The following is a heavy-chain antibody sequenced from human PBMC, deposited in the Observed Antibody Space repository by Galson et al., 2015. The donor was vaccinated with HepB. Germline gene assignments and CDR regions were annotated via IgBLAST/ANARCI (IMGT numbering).Heavy chain of an antibody. V-gene: IGHV4-59*01. Sequence: QVQLQESGPGLVKPSETLSLTCTVSGGSINSYYWSWIRQPPGKGMEWLGCMFYSGSANYNPSLKSRVTISVDTSKNQFSLTMTSVTAADTAVYYCARGVNLASMAGYWGQGTLVTVSS. D-gene: IGHD3-3*02. CDR2: MFYSGSA. J-gene: IGHJ4*02. CDR3: ARGVNLASMAGY. CDR1: GGSINSYY.